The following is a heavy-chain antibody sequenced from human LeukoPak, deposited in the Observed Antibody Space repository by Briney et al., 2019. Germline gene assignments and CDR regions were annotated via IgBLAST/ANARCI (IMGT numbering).Heavy chain of an antibody. J-gene: IGHJ4*02. CDR1: GFTLSTYA. CDR3: AKAPVTSCRGAYCYPFDS. Sequence: AGGSLRLSCAASGFTLSTYAMSWVRQTPGKGLEWVAATSSSDAGTYHADSVRGRLTISRDNSKNTLYLQMNSLRAEDAAVYFCAKAPVTSCRGAYCYPFDSWGQGTLVTVSS. D-gene: IGHD2-21*01. V-gene: IGHV3-23*01. CDR2: TSSSDAGT.